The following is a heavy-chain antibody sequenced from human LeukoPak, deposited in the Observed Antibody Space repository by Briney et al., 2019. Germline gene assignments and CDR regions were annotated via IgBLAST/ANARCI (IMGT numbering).Heavy chain of an antibody. CDR3: ARWGSIAVARFDY. CDR2: IYSSGST. CDR1: GDSFSGYY. V-gene: IGHV4-59*01. Sequence: SETLSLTCTVSGDSFSGYYWGWIRQPPGKGLECVGYIYSSGSTAYNPSLKSRVNISVDTSKNQFSLNLTSVTAADTAVYYRARWGSIAVARFDYWGQGTLVTVSS. D-gene: IGHD6-6*01. J-gene: IGHJ4*02.